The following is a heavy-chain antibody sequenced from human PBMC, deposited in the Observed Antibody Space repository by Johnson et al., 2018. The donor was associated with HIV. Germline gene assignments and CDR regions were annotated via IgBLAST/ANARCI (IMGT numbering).Heavy chain of an antibody. D-gene: IGHD3/OR15-3a*01. CDR1: GFTFSSSV. J-gene: IGHJ3*02. V-gene: IGHV3-30*01. Sequence: QVQVVESGGGVVQPGRSLRLSCAASGFTFSSSVMHWVRQAPGKGLEWVSGISVDGRNEHYPDTVKGRFTISRDNSDNILYLQMNSLRAEDTALYYCAKADLGLGAFDIWGQGTMVTVSS. CDR3: AKADLGLGAFDI. CDR2: ISVDGRNE.